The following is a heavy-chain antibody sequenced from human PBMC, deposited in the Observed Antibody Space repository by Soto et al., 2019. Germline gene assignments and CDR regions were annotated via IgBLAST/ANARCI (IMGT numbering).Heavy chain of an antibody. CDR1: GFTFSSYW. D-gene: IGHD2-2*01. Sequence: GGSLRLSCAASGFTFSSYWMSWVRQAPGKGLEWVANIKQDGSEKYYVDSVKGRFTISRDNAKNSLYLQMNSLRAEDTAVYYCARSDDDIVLVPAAMPDVKLYYYGMDVWGQGTTVTVSS. CDR2: IKQDGSEK. CDR3: ARSDDDIVLVPAAMPDVKLYYYGMDV. J-gene: IGHJ6*02. V-gene: IGHV3-7*01.